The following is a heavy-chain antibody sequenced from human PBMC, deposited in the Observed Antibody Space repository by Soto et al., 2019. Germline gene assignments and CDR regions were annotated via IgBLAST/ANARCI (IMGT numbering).Heavy chain of an antibody. CDR2: ISGGGDRT. D-gene: IGHD2-2*01. V-gene: IGHV3-23*01. CDR3: ARKVLGSTSRPDWWYFDL. CDR1: GFTFINYA. J-gene: IGHJ2*01. Sequence: EVQLLESGGGLVQPGGSLRLSCVGSGFTFINYAMNWVRQTPGKGLELVSGISGGGDRTFDADSVKGRFTISSDNSKNTVNLQMNSLRADDTAVYYCARKVLGSTSRPDWWYFDLWGRGTLVTVSS.